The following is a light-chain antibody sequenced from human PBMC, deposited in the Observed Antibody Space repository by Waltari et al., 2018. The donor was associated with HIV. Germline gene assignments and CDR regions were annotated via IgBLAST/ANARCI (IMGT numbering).Light chain of an antibody. V-gene: IGLV3-21*02. CDR1: NIGRNS. CDR3: QVWDRSYKEAV. Sequence: SYVLTQAPSLSVAPGQTATISCGNIGRNSVQRSRQKPGRAPLLVVLDDVDRSSGIPARFSGARSGGRATLTIRGVEAGDEADYYCQVWDRSYKEAVFGGGT. J-gene: IGLJ2*01. CDR2: DDV.